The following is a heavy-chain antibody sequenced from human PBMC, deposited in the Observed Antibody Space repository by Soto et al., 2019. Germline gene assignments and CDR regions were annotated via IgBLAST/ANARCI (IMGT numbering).Heavy chain of an antibody. V-gene: IGHV4-39*01. D-gene: IGHD3-10*01. J-gene: IGHJ6*02. Sequence: PSETMSLTCTVSGGSISSSTYYWGWMRQPPGKGLEWIASFFIGGSTYYNPSLKSRVTISVDTSKNQFSLKLSSVTAADTAVYYCASLRITMVRGVEYYYYYGMDVWGQGTTVTVSS. CDR1: GGSISSSTYY. CDR3: ASLRITMVRGVEYYYYYGMDV. CDR2: FFIGGST.